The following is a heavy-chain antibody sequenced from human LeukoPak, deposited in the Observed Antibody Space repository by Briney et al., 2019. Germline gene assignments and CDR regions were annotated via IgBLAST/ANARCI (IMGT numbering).Heavy chain of an antibody. CDR1: GYTFTSYG. D-gene: IGHD3-22*01. V-gene: IGHV1-18*01. CDR3: ARDRGYYDSSGYWWFDP. Sequence: ASVKVSCKASGYTFTSYGISWVRQAPGQGLEWMGWISAYNGNTNYAQKLQGRVTMTTDTSTSTAYMELRSLRSDDTAVYYRARDRGYYDSSGYWWFDPWGQGTLVTVSS. CDR2: ISAYNGNT. J-gene: IGHJ5*02.